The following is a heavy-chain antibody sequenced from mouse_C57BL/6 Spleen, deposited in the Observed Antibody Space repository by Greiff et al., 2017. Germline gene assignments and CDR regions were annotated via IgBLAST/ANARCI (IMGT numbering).Heavy chain of an antibody. CDR3: AGWDYDEAWFAY. V-gene: IGHV1-15*01. D-gene: IGHD2-4*01. J-gene: IGHJ3*01. CDR1: GYTFTDYE. CDR2: IDPETGGT. Sequence: VQLQQSGAELVRPGASVTLSCKASGYTFTDYEMHWVKQTPVHGLEWIGAIDPETGGTAYNDKYKSKATLTVDTKSSTAYVQISSVTSEEAAVYYCAGWDYDEAWFAYWGQGTLVTVSA.